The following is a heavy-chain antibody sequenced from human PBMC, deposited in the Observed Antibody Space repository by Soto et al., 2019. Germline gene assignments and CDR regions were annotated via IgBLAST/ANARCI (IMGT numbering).Heavy chain of an antibody. Sequence: GGSLRLSCAASGFTFSSYWMHWVRQAPGKGLVWVSRINSDGSSTSYADSVKGRFTISRDNAKNTLYLQMNSLRAEDTAVYYCAREGRSSWSYYYYYMDVWGKGTTVTVSS. CDR3: AREGRSSWSYYYYYMDV. J-gene: IGHJ6*03. D-gene: IGHD6-13*01. CDR2: INSDGSST. V-gene: IGHV3-74*01. CDR1: GFTFSSYW.